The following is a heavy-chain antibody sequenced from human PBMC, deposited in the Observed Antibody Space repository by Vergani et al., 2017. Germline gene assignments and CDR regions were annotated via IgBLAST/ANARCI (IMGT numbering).Heavy chain of an antibody. CDR3: ARVTSYYGSGSYYTFFDY. CDR2: IIPILGIA. Sequence: QVQLVQSGAEVKKPGSSVKVSCKASGGTFSSYTISWVRQAPGQGLEWMGRIIPILGIANYALKFQGRVTITANKSTSTAYMELGSLRSEDTAVYYCARVTSYYGSGSYYTFFDYWGQGTLVTVSS. V-gene: IGHV1-69*02. J-gene: IGHJ4*02. CDR1: GGTFSSYT. D-gene: IGHD3-10*01.